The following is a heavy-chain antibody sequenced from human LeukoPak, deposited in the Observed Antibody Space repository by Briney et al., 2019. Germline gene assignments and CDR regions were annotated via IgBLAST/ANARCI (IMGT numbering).Heavy chain of an antibody. Sequence: SETLSLTCTVPGGSISSGGYYWSWIRQHPGKGLEWIGYIYYSGSTYYNPSLKSRVTISVDTSKNQFSLKLSSVTAADTAVYYCARGDYDYVWGCYRPADYWGQGTLVTVSS. D-gene: IGHD3-16*02. J-gene: IGHJ4*02. CDR2: IYYSGST. CDR3: ARGDYDYVWGCYRPADY. V-gene: IGHV4-31*03. CDR1: GGSISSGGYY.